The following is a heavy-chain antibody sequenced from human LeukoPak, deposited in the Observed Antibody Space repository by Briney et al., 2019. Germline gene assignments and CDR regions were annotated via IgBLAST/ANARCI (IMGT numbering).Heavy chain of an antibody. J-gene: IGHJ4*02. V-gene: IGHV4-39*07. Sequence: SETLSLTCTVSGGSINSSSYYWGWIRQPPGKGLEWIGSIYYSGSTYYNPSLKSRVTISVDTSKNQFSLKLSSVTAADTAVYYCARDDGVVVLNGGLDYWGQGTLVTVSS. CDR2: IYYSGST. CDR3: ARDDGVVVLNGGLDY. CDR1: GGSINSSSYY. D-gene: IGHD3-22*01.